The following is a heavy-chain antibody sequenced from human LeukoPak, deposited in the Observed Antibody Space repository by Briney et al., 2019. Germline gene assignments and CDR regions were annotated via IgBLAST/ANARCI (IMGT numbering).Heavy chain of an antibody. CDR1: GGSISSYY. CDR3: ARFSGIAAAAGGYYFDY. Sequence: SETLSLTCTVSGGSISSYYWSWIRQPPGKGLEWIGYIYYSGSTNYNPSLKSRVTISVDTSKSQFSLKLSSVTAADTAVYYCARFSGIAAAAGGYYFDYWGQGTLVTVSS. V-gene: IGHV4-59*01. J-gene: IGHJ4*02. D-gene: IGHD6-13*01. CDR2: IYYSGST.